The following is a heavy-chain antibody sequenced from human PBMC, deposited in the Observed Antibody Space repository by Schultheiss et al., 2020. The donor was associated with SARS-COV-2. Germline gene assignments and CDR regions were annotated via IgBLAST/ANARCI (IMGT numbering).Heavy chain of an antibody. D-gene: IGHD2-21*02. J-gene: IGHJ5*02. V-gene: IGHV4-38-2*02. CDR1: GYSINSAYY. CDR3: ARHRGDYNWFDP. Sequence: ETLSLTCTVSGYSINSAYYWGWIRQPPGKGLEWIGSIYYSGRTYYNPSLKSRVTISVDTSKNQFSLKLSSVTAADTAVYYCARHRGDYNWFDPWGQGTLVTVSS. CDR2: IYYSGRT.